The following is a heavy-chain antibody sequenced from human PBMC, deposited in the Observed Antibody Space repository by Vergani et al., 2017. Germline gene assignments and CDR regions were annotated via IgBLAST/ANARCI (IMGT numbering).Heavy chain of an antibody. CDR3: ARDGGVGGSHRALRPDYYYYGMDV. D-gene: IGHD3-16*01. J-gene: IGHJ6*02. CDR1: GFTFSSYA. Sequence: QVQLVESGGGVVQPGRSLRLSCAASGFTFSSYAMHWVRQAPGKGLEWVAVISYDGSNKYYADFVKGRFTISRDNSKNTLYLQMNSLRAEDTAVYYGARDGGVGGSHRALRPDYYYYGMDVWGQGTTVTVSS. V-gene: IGHV3-30-3*01. CDR2: ISYDGSNK.